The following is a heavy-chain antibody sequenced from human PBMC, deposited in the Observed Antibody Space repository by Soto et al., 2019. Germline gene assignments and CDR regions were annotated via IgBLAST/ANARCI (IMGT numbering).Heavy chain of an antibody. CDR3: ARVHNTSRSFES. J-gene: IGHJ4*02. Sequence: GGYLRLSCAASGFTFSSYAMTCVRQAPGKGLEWVSTTGATGRTTYYADSVKGRFTVSRDNSKNTLDLQMSSLRAVDTAVYYCARVHNTSRSFESSGQGTLVTVYS. CDR1: GFTFSSYA. V-gene: IGHV3-23*01. CDR2: TGATGRTT. D-gene: IGHD1-20*01.